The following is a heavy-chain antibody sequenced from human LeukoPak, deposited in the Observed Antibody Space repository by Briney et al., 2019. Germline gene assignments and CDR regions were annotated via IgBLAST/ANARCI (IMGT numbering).Heavy chain of an antibody. D-gene: IGHD3-3*01. CDR2: ISGSGKSL. J-gene: IGHJ4*02. CDR3: ARDFSSSFDY. CDR1: GLSFNNAW. V-gene: IGHV3-21*01. Sequence: GGSLRLSCGASGLSFNNAWMNWVRQAPGKGLEWVSSISGSGKSLYYADSVKGRFTISRDNAKHSLYLQMSSLRAEDTAVYYCARDFSSSFDYWAQGTLVTVSS.